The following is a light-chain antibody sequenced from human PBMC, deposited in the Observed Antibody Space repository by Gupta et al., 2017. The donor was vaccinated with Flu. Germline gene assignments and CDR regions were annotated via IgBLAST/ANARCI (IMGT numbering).Light chain of an antibody. CDR3: AAWDDSLSGWV. CDR2: RNN. V-gene: IGLV1-47*01. Sequence: RSTIGIVNVYCYRQVPGTAPTLLIDRNNQRPSGVRDRISGSKSGTSASLANSGLRSEDEGYYYCAAWDDSLSGWVFGGGTKLTVL. CDR1: RSTIGIVN. J-gene: IGLJ3*02.